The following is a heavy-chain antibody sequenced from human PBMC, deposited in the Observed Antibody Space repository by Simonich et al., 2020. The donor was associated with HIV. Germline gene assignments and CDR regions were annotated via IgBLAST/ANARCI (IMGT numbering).Heavy chain of an antibody. J-gene: IGHJ4*02. Sequence: QLQLQESGPGLVKPSETLSLTCTVSGFSISINSYFWGWIRQPPGKGLEWIGSIYYSGSTDYNPSLKSRVTISVESSKNQFSLKLSSVTAADTAVYYCARAGYSGYDFDYWGQGTLVTVSS. D-gene: IGHD5-12*01. CDR3: ARAGYSGYDFDY. CDR2: IYYSGST. V-gene: IGHV4-39*01. CDR1: GFSISINSYF.